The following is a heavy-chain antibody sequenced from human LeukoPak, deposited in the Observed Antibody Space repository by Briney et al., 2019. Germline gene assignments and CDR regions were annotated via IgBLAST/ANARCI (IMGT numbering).Heavy chain of an antibody. CDR3: ATPPGGYYDSSGYLEYNWFDP. J-gene: IGHJ5*02. Sequence: SENLSLTCTVSGGSISSGGYYWSWIRQHPGKGLEWIGYIYYSGSTYYNPSLKSRVTISVDTSKNQFSLKLSSVTAADTAVYYCATPPGGYYDSSGYLEYNWFDPWGQGTLVTVSS. CDR2: IYYSGST. CDR1: GGSISSGGYY. V-gene: IGHV4-31*03. D-gene: IGHD3-22*01.